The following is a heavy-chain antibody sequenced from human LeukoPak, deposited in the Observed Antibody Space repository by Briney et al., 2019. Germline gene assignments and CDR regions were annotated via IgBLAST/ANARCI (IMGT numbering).Heavy chain of an antibody. CDR2: IYYSGST. CDR3: ARQKSGGSCYSDY. Sequence: SETLSLTCTVSGGSISSSSYYWGWIRQPPGKGLERIGSIYYSGSTYYNPSLKSRVTISVDTSKNQFSLKLSSVTAADTAVYYCARQKSGGSCYSDYWGQGTLVTVSS. V-gene: IGHV4-39*01. D-gene: IGHD2-15*01. J-gene: IGHJ4*02. CDR1: GGSISSSSYY.